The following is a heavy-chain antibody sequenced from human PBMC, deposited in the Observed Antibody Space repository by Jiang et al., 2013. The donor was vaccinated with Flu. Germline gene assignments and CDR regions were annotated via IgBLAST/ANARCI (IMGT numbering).Heavy chain of an antibody. CDR1: GGSVSIGNYY. Sequence: VSGGSVSIGNYYWNWIRQPPGKGLEWIGYIHSSGSTNYNPSLKSRVTISLDTSKNQFSLKLSSVTAADTAVYYCARDKMMYYFDSSGPYYFDHWGQGILVTVSS. D-gene: IGHD3-22*01. J-gene: IGHJ4*02. CDR2: IHSSGST. CDR3: ARDKMMYYFDSSGPYYFDH. V-gene: IGHV4-61*01.